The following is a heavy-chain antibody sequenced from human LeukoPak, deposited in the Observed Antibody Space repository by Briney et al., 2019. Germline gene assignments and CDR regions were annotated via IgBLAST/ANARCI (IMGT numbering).Heavy chain of an antibody. Sequence: SETLSLTCTVSGGSISSDYWSWIRQSAGKGLEWIGRLYTSGNTKYNPSLKSRVTISVDTSKNQFSLRLNSVSAADTAVYYCAKDLASSSWYGFYYYYMDVWGKGTTVTISS. V-gene: IGHV4-4*07. CDR1: GGSISSDY. D-gene: IGHD6-13*01. CDR3: AKDLASSSWYGFYYYYMDV. J-gene: IGHJ6*03. CDR2: LYTSGNT.